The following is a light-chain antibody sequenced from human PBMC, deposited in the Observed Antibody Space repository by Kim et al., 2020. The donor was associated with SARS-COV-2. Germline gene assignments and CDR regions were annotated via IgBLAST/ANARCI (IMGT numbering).Light chain of an antibody. CDR2: ENN. V-gene: IGLV1-51*01. Sequence: PTQKLTISCSSSSSNTRNNELSCYQQLPGTPPTLLIYENNKPPAVPHHFSSAAKSATSATLVTTGGQNGEEAADYCGQWDSSQSAVFGGGTQLTVL. CDR3: GQWDSSQSAV. J-gene: IGLJ3*02. CDR1: SSNTRNNE.